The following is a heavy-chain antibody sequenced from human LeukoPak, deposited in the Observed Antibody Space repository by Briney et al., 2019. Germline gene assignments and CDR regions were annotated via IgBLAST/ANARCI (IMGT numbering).Heavy chain of an antibody. Sequence: GGSLRLSCVASGFTFGKYWMSWVRQAPGKGLEWVANIKLDGSEKNYVDSVKGRFTISRDNTKNSLYLQMNSLRVEDTAVFYCARASSSWGYDAFDIWGQGTMVTVSS. CDR1: GFTFGKYW. J-gene: IGHJ3*02. CDR3: ARASSSWGYDAFDI. D-gene: IGHD6-13*01. CDR2: IKLDGSEK. V-gene: IGHV3-7*03.